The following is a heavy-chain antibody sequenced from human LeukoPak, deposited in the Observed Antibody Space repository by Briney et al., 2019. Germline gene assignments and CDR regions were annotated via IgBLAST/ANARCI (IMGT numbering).Heavy chain of an antibody. CDR3: ARGTYGSGSRVYYYYYMDV. CDR1: GGSISGSY. CDR2: IYTTGST. V-gene: IGHV4-4*07. J-gene: IGHJ6*03. Sequence: PSETLSLTCTVSGGSISGSYWSWIRRPAGKGLEWIVRIYTTGSTNYNPSLTSRVTISVDKSKNQFSLKMSSVTAADTAVYYCARGTYGSGSRVYYYYYMDVWGKGTTVTVSS. D-gene: IGHD3-10*01.